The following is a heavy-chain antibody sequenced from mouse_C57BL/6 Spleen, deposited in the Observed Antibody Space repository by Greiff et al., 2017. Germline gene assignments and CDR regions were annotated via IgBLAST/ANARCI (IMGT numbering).Heavy chain of an antibody. D-gene: IGHD1-1*01. V-gene: IGHV1-61*01. CDR1: GYTFTSYW. CDR2: IYPSDSET. Sequence: VQLQQPGAELVRPGSSVKLSCKASGYTFTSYWMDWVKQRPGQGLEWIGNIYPSDSETHYNQKFKDKATLTVDKSSSTAYMQLSSLTSEDTAVYYCARRYGSSYGYFDYWGQGTTLTVSS. CDR3: ARRYGSSYGYFDY. J-gene: IGHJ2*01.